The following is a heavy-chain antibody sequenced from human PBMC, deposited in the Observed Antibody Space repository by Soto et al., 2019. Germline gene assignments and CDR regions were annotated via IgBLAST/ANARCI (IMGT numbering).Heavy chain of an antibody. CDR2: INHSGST. D-gene: IGHD2-2*01. V-gene: IGHV4-34*01. J-gene: IGHJ5*02. Sequence: PSETLSLTCAVYGGSFSGYYWSWIRQPSGKGLEWIGEINHSGSTNYNPSLKSRVTISVDTSKNQFSLKLSSVTAADTAVYYCARGILYLYCSSTSCSNWFDPWGQGTLVTVSS. CDR1: GGSFSGYY. CDR3: ARGILYLYCSSTSCSNWFDP.